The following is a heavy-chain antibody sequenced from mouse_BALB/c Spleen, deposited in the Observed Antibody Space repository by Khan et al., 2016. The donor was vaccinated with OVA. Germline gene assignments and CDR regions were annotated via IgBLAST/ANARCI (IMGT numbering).Heavy chain of an antibody. CDR1: GFTFSDYG. CDR3: TSAPDYYGSNDFDH. Sequence: EVELVESGGDLVKPGGSLKLSCAASGFTFSDYGLYWVSQTPEKRLEWVGSISSGGGVTCYLDSVKGRFTVSRDSAKNTLYLQMSSLRSEDTAVYYYTSAPDYYGSNDFDHWGQGTSLTVSS. J-gene: IGHJ2*03. CDR2: ISSGGGVT. V-gene: IGHV5-9-3*01. D-gene: IGHD1-1*01.